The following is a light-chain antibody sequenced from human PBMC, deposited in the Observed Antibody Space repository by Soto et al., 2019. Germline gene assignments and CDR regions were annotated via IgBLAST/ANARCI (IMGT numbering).Light chain of an antibody. V-gene: IGKV3-20*01. CDR2: GAS. J-gene: IGKJ2*01. CDR1: QSISANS. Sequence: EIVLTQSPGTLSLSPGERATLSCRASQSISANSLAWYQQKPGQAPRLLIYGASKTAFGIPDRFSGSASGTGFKLTIVKLEPEDSAVYHCHQYGTTPYTFGQGTRLEIK. CDR3: HQYGTTPYT.